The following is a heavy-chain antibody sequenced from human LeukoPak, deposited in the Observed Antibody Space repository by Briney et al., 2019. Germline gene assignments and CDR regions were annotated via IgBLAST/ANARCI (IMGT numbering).Heavy chain of an antibody. D-gene: IGHD5-12*01. CDR3: ARVGGYIALYYYYGMDV. CDR2: ISAYNGNT. V-gene: IGHV1-18*01. Sequence: ASVKVSCKASGYTFTSYGISWVRQAPGQGLEWMGWISAYNGNTNYAQKLQGRVAMTTDTSTSTAYMELRSLRSDDTAVYYCARVGGYIALYYYYGMDVWGQGTTVTVSS. J-gene: IGHJ6*02. CDR1: GYTFTSYG.